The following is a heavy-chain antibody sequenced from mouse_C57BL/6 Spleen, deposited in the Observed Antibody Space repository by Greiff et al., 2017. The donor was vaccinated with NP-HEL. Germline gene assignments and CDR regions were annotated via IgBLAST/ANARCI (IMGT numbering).Heavy chain of an antibody. CDR2: IDPEDGET. V-gene: IGHV14-2*01. CDR3: ARWYYGSSPFAY. J-gene: IGHJ3*01. Sequence: EVNVVESGAELVKPGASVKLSCTASGFNIKDYYMHWVKQRTEQGLEWIGRIDPEDGETKYAPKFQGKATITADTSSNTAYLQLSSLTSEDTAVYYCARWYYGSSPFAYWGQGTLVTVSA. CDR1: GFNIKDYY. D-gene: IGHD1-1*01.